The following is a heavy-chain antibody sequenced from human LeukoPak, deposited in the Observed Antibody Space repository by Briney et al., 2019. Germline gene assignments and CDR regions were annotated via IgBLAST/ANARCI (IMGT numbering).Heavy chain of an antibody. J-gene: IGHJ4*02. D-gene: IGHD6-13*01. Sequence: ASVKVSCKASGYTFTSYGISWVRQAPGQGLEWMGWISAYNGNTNYAQKLQGRVTMTTDTSTSTAYMELRSLRSDDTAVYYCARDRSSSWYSPCDYWGQGTLVTVSS. CDR3: ARDRSSSWYSPCDY. V-gene: IGHV1-18*01. CDR1: GYTFTSYG. CDR2: ISAYNGNT.